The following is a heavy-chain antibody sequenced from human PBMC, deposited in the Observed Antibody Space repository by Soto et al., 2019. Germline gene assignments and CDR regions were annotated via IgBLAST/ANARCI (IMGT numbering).Heavy chain of an antibody. Sequence: QVQLVQSGAEVKKPGASVKVSCKASGYTFTTYGMSWVRQAPGQGLDWMGWISTYNGNTKYAERLQGRVTMTTDTTTSPAYMELTSLRSDDTAVYYCARGPTDYYDNSGDYFLDYWGQGPLVTVSS. V-gene: IGHV1-18*01. CDR3: ARGPTDYYDNSGDYFLDY. J-gene: IGHJ4*02. CDR2: ISTYNGNT. CDR1: GYTFTTYG. D-gene: IGHD3-22*01.